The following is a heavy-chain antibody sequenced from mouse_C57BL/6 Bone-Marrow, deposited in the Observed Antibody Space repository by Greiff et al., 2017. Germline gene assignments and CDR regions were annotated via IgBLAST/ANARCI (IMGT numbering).Heavy chain of an antibody. CDR1: GYTFTSYC. CDR3: ARSYDRDYWCCDV. Sequence: QVQLQQSGAELVKPGASVKMSCKASGYTFTSYCITWMKQRPGQGLEWIGDIYPGSGSTNYNEKFKGKATLTADTSSSTAYMQLSSLTSEDSAVYYCARSYDRDYWCCDVGGRGTRVTVSA. D-gene: IGHD2-3*01. V-gene: IGHV1-55*01. J-gene: IGHJ1*03. CDR2: IYPGSGST.